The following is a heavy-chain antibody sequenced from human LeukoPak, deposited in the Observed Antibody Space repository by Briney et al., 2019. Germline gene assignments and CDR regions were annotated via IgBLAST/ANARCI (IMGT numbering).Heavy chain of an antibody. Sequence: PSETLSLTCAVYVGSFNGYYWSWIRQAPGKGLEWIGEINHRGSTNYNPSLKSRVTISVDTSKNQFSLKLSSVTAADTAVYYCARDSSGYPEYFQHWGQGTLVTVSS. J-gene: IGHJ1*01. V-gene: IGHV4-34*01. CDR2: INHRGST. D-gene: IGHD3-22*01. CDR3: ARDSSGYPEYFQH. CDR1: VGSFNGYY.